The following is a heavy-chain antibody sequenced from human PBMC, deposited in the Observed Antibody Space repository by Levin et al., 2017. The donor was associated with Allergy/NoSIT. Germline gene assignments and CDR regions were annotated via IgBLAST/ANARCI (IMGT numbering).Heavy chain of an antibody. V-gene: IGHV3-23*01. CDR2: FGVSPGTT. CDR1: GFIVSSSA. J-gene: IGHJ4*02. Sequence: GGSLRLSCAASGFIVSSSAMSWVRQAPGKGLEWVSTFGVSPGTTYYADSVKGRFTVSKDNSKNTLYLQMDTLRAEDTAVYYCAKWPHGSSWVTFDTWGQGTLVTASS. D-gene: IGHD6-13*01. CDR3: AKWPHGSSWVTFDT.